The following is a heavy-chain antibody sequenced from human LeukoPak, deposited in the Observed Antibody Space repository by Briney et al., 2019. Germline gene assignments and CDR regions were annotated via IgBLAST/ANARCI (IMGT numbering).Heavy chain of an antibody. V-gene: IGHV3-53*01. CDR1: GFTVSTNY. CDR3: ARDTVTTFRFRDYYYYGMDV. D-gene: IGHD4-17*01. J-gene: IGHJ6*02. CDR2: IYSAGST. Sequence: GGSLRLSCAASGFTVSTNYMNWARQAPGKGLEWVSVIYSAGSTYYADSVKGRFTISRDNSKNTLYLQMNSLGAEDTAVYYCARDTVTTFRFRDYYYYGMDVWGQGTTVTVSS.